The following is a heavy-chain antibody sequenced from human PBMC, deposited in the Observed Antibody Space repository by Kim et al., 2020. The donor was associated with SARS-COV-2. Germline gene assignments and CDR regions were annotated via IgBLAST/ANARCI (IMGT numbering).Heavy chain of an antibody. V-gene: IGHV3-23*01. D-gene: IGHD3-22*01. CDR3: AKDSLNYYDSSGYYGAFDI. CDR2: ISGSGGST. Sequence: GGSLRLSCAASGFTFSSYAMSWVRQAPGKGLEWVSAISGSGGSTYYADPVKGRFTISRDNSKNTLYLQMNILRAEDTAVYYCAKDSLNYYDSSGYYGAFDIWGQGTMVTVSS. J-gene: IGHJ3*02. CDR1: GFTFSSYA.